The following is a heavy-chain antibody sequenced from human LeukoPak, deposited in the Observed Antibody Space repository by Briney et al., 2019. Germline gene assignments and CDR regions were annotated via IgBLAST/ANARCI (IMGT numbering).Heavy chain of an antibody. V-gene: IGHV3-23*01. J-gene: IGHJ4*02. CDR1: GFTFSRYA. Sequence: GGSLRLSCAASGFTFSRYAMSWVRQAPGKGLEWVSAISGSGGSTYYADSVKGRFTISRDNPKNTLYLQMNSLRAADTAVYYCANPAYDSSGPFDYWGQGTLVTVSS. CDR2: ISGSGGST. D-gene: IGHD3-22*01. CDR3: ANPAYDSSGPFDY.